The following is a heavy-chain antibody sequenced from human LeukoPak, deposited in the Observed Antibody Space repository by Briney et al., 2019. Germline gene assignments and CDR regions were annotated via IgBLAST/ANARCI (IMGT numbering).Heavy chain of an antibody. CDR1: GGTFSSYA. Sequence: SVKVSCKASGGTFSSYAISWVRQAPGQGLEWMGGIIPIFGTANYAQKFQGRVTITTDESTSTAYMELSRLRSDDTAVYYCARGSGYSIYYYYYMDVWGKGTTVTVSS. D-gene: IGHD3-22*01. V-gene: IGHV1-69*05. CDR2: IIPIFGTA. J-gene: IGHJ6*03. CDR3: ARGSGYSIYYYYYMDV.